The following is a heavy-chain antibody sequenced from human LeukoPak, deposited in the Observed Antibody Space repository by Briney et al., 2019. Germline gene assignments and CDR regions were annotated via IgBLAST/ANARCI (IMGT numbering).Heavy chain of an antibody. CDR1: GGSFSGYY. D-gene: IGHD3-22*01. Sequence: SETLSLTCAVCGGSFSGYYWSWIRQPPGKGLEWIGEINHSGSTNYNPPLKSRVTISVDTSKNQFSLKLSSVTAADTAVYYCARYYYDSSGLNWFDPWGQGTLVTVSS. CDR3: ARYYYDSSGLNWFDP. J-gene: IGHJ5*02. CDR2: INHSGST. V-gene: IGHV4-34*01.